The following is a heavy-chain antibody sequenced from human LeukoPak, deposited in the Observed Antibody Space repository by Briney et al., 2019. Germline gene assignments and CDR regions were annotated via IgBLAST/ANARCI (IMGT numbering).Heavy chain of an antibody. V-gene: IGHV3-15*01. CDR2: IKSKTDGGTT. CDR3: TTPRLRQWLVLENADY. CDR1: GFTFSNAW. D-gene: IGHD6-19*01. J-gene: IGHJ4*02. Sequence: GGSLRLSCAASGFTFSNAWMSWVRQAPGKGLEWVGRIKSKTDGGTTDYAAPVKGRFTISRDDSKNTLYLQMNSLKTEDTAVYYCTTPRLRQWLVLENADYWGQGTLVTVSS.